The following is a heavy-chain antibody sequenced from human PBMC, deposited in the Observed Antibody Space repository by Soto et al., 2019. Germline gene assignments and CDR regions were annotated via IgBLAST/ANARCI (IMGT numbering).Heavy chain of an antibody. CDR3: ASRDGSAAAYYYYMDV. Sequence: QVQLVQSGAEVKKPGSSVKVSCKASGGTFSSYTISWVRQAPGQGLEWMGRIIPILAIANYAQKFQGRVTITADKSTSTAYMERSSLRSEDTAVYYCASRDGSAAAYYYYMDVWGKGTTVTVSS. V-gene: IGHV1-69*02. CDR2: IIPILAIA. D-gene: IGHD6-13*01. CDR1: GGTFSSYT. J-gene: IGHJ6*03.